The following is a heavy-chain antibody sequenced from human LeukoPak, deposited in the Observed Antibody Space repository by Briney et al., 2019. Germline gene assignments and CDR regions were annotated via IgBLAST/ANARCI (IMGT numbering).Heavy chain of an antibody. D-gene: IGHD6-19*01. CDR3: ARVSWNSSGWYAGYFDY. Sequence: PSETLSLTCTVSGGSISSSSYYWGWIRQPPGKGLEWIGSIYYSGSTYYNPSLKSRVTISVDTSKNQFSLKLSSVTAADTAVYYCARVSWNSSGWYAGYFDYWGQGTLVTVSS. V-gene: IGHV4-39*07. CDR2: IYYSGST. J-gene: IGHJ4*02. CDR1: GGSISSSSYY.